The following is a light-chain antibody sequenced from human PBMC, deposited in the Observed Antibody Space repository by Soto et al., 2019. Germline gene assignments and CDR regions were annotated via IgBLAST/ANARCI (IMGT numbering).Light chain of an antibody. CDR3: SSYTTSSTHWV. V-gene: IGLV2-14*01. Sequence: QSALTQPASVSGSPGQSITISCTGTSSDVGGYNFVSWYQQNPGKAPKPMIYEVSNRPSGVSNRFSGSKSGNTASLTISGLQAEDEADYYCSSYTTSSTHWVFGGGTKVTVL. CDR2: EVS. CDR1: SSDVGGYNF. J-gene: IGLJ3*02.